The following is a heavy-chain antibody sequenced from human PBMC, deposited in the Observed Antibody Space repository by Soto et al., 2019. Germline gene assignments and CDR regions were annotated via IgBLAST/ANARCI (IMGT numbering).Heavy chain of an antibody. J-gene: IGHJ3*02. Sequence: GGSLRFSCAASGFTFSSYSMNWVRQAPGKGLEWVSYISSSSSTIYYADSVKGRFTISRDNAKNSLYLQMNSLRAEDTAVYYCARGATVTGDAFDIWGQGTMVTVSS. CDR2: ISSSSSTI. CDR1: GFTFSSYS. V-gene: IGHV3-48*01. D-gene: IGHD4-17*01. CDR3: ARGATVTGDAFDI.